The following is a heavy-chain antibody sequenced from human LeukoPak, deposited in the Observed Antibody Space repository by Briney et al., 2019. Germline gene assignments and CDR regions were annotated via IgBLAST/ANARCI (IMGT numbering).Heavy chain of an antibody. D-gene: IGHD2-15*01. CDR3: TTDFGYCSGGSCYPSGYYYYYYGMDV. J-gene: IGHJ6*02. CDR1: GFTFTYAW. Sequence: GGSLRLSCAASGFTFTYAWMSWVRQAPGKGLEWVGRIKSKTDGGTTDYAAPVKGRFTISRDDSKNTLYLQMNSLKTEDTAVYYCTTDFGYCSGGSCYPSGYYYYYYGMDVWGQGTTVTVSS. V-gene: IGHV3-15*01. CDR2: IKSKTDGGTT.